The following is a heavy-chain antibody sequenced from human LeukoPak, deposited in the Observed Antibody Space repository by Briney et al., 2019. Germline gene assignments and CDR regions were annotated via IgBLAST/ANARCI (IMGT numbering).Heavy chain of an antibody. J-gene: IGHJ6*03. Sequence: GGSLRLSCAASGFTFSDYSMSWIRRAPGKGLEWGSSISTSSSYIYYADSVKGRFTISRDNAKNSLFLQMNSLRAEDTAVYYCARGGDHPTFLFQYMDVWGKGTTVTVSS. CDR1: GFTFSDYS. CDR3: ARGGDHPTFLFQYMDV. CDR2: ISTSSSYI. D-gene: IGHD3-16*01. V-gene: IGHV3-11*06.